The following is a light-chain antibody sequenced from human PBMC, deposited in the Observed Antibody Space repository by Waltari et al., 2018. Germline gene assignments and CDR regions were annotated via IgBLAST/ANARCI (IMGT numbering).Light chain of an antibody. V-gene: IGKV4-1*01. CDR1: QSVLYSSNNKNY. CDR3: QQYYSTPPMYT. J-gene: IGKJ2*01. Sequence: DIVMTQSPDSLAVSLGERATINCKSSQSVLYSSNNKNYLAWYQQKPGQPPKLLIYCASTREYGVPDRFSGSGSGTDFTLTISSLQAEDVAVYYCQQYYSTPPMYTFGQGTKLEIK. CDR2: CAS.